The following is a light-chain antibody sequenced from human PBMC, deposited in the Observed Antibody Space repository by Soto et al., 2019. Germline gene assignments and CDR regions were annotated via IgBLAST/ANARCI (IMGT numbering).Light chain of an antibody. Sequence: QSVLTQPPSASGTPGQRVTISCSGSSSNIGSNPVNWYQQLPGTAPKLLIYSYIQRPSGVPDRFSGSKSGTSASLAISGLQSEDEADYYCAAWDDSLNGVVFGEGTKLTVL. CDR3: AAWDDSLNGVV. CDR1: SSNIGSNP. CDR2: SYI. V-gene: IGLV1-44*01. J-gene: IGLJ2*01.